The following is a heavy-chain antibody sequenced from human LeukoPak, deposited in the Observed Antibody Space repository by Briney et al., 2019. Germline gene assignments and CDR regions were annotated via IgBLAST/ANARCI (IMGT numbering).Heavy chain of an antibody. CDR2: FDPEDGET. CDR1: GYTLTELS. CDR3: ATGPRGGDYVDYYYYMDV. Sequence: ASVKVSCKVSGYTLTELSMHWVRQAPGKGLEWMGGFDPEDGETIYAQKFQGRVTMTEDTSTDTAYMELSSLRSEDTAVYYCATGPRGGDYVDYYYYMDVWGKGTTVTISS. J-gene: IGHJ6*03. V-gene: IGHV1-24*01. D-gene: IGHD4-17*01.